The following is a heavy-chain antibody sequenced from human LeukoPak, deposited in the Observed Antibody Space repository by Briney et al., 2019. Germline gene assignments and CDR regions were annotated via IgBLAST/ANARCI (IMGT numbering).Heavy chain of an antibody. D-gene: IGHD6-6*01. CDR1: GFTFSSYT. CDR3: ASSSDAFDI. Sequence: GGSLRLPCAASGFTFSSYTMNWVRQAPGKGLEWVSSIHESGGYIYYADSVKGRFTISRDNAEKSLFLQMDSLRAEDTAVYYCASSSDAFDIWGQGTMVTVSS. CDR2: IHESGGYI. V-gene: IGHV3-21*01. J-gene: IGHJ3*02.